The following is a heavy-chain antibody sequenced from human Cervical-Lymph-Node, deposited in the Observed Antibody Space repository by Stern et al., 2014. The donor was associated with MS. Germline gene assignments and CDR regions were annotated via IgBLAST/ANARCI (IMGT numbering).Heavy chain of an antibody. CDR3: VHYTSSSPHYYGVDV. CDR2: IYYSGTT. Sequence: VQLQESGPGLVKPSETLSLTCTVSGGSMSSPTYYWGWIRQPPGKGLEWIGSIYYSGTTYYNPSLKSRVTIAVDRAKGQFSLKLSSVTAADTAVYYCVHYTSSSPHYYGVDVWGQGTTVTVSS. V-gene: IGHV4-39*01. J-gene: IGHJ6*02. CDR1: GGSMSSPTYY. D-gene: IGHD6-6*01.